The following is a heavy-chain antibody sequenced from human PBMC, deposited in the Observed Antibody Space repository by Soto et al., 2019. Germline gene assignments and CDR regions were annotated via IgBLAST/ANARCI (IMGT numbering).Heavy chain of an antibody. V-gene: IGHV3-23*01. Sequence: PGGSLRLSCVASGFTFSSYSMSWARQAPGKGLEWVSAISGSGGSTYYADSVKGRFTISRDNSKNTLYLQMNSLRAEDTAVYYCAKDLTELNYDSEGGQGTLVTVSS. D-gene: IGHD3-22*01. J-gene: IGHJ4*02. CDR2: ISGSGGST. CDR3: AKDLTELNYDSE. CDR1: GFTFSSYS.